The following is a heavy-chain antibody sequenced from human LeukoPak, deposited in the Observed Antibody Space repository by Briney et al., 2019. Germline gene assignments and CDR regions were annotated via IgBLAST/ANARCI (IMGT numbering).Heavy chain of an antibody. CDR3: AKDPAWSSSWYYFDY. V-gene: IGHV3-30*02. J-gene: IGHJ4*02. CDR1: GFTLSSYG. D-gene: IGHD6-13*01. Sequence: PGGSLRLSCAASGFTLSSYGMHWVRQAPGKGLEWVAFIRYYGSNKYYADSVKGRFTISRENSKNTLYMQMNSLRAEDTAVYYCAKDPAWSSSWYYFDYWGQGTLVTVSS. CDR2: IRYYGSNK.